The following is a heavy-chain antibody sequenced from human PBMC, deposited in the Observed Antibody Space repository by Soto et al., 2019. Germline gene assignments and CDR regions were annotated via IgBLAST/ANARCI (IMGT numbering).Heavy chain of an antibody. D-gene: IGHD3-22*01. V-gene: IGHV5-51*01. J-gene: IGHJ4*02. CDR2: IYPGDSDT. CDR3: ARRDGSSYYEFFDS. CDR1: GYSFTSYW. Sequence: GESLKISCKGSGYSFTSYWIGWVRQMPGKGLEWMGIIYPGDSDTRYSPSFQGQVTISAGKSISTAYLQWSSLKASDTAMYYCARRDGSSYYEFFDSWGQGPWSPSPQ.